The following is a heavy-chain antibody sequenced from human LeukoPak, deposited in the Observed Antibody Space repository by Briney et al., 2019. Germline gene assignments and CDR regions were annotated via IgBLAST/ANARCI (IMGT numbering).Heavy chain of an antibody. Sequence: GGSLRLSCAASGFTFDDHAMHWVRQAPGKGLEWVSSINWNSGSKGYADSVKGRFTISRDNAKKSLYLQMNSLRPEDTAFYYCAKGGDLYPGGQSTLNWFDPWGQGTLVTVSS. CDR1: GFTFDDHA. CDR2: INWNSGSK. V-gene: IGHV3-9*01. D-gene: IGHD3-10*01. CDR3: AKGGDLYPGGQSTLNWFDP. J-gene: IGHJ5*02.